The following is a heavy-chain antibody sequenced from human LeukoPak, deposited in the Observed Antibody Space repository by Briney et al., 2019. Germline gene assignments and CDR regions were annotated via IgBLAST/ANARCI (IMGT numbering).Heavy chain of an antibody. D-gene: IGHD6-19*01. Sequence: PGGPLRLSCAASGFTFSNYAMHWVRQAPGKGLEWVSLISSGGTYEYYADSVKGRFTISRDNSKNSLYLQMNSLRTEDTALYYCAKVMAVAGTIGAFDIWGQGTMVTVSS. V-gene: IGHV3-30*01. CDR2: ISSGGTYE. CDR3: AKVMAVAGTIGAFDI. J-gene: IGHJ3*02. CDR1: GFTFSNYA.